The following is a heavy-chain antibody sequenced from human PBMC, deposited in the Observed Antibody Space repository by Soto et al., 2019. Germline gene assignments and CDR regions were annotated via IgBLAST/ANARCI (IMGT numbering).Heavy chain of an antibody. CDR2: IGGSGAYT. CDR1: GFTFSSYA. D-gene: IGHD6-13*01. J-gene: IGHJ4*02. V-gene: IGHV3-23*01. CDR3: AKVLSAAGTFDY. Sequence: GGSLRLSFAGSGFTFSSYAMSWVRQTPGKGLEWVSGIGGSGAYTSYADSVKGRFTISRDNSNNTLYLQMNSLRADDTAVYYCAKVLSAAGTFDYWGQGTLVTVSS.